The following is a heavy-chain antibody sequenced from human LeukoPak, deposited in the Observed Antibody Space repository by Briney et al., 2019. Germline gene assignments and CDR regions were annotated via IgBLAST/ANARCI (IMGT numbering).Heavy chain of an antibody. Sequence: SETLSLTCTVSGVSISSYYWTWIRQPAGKGLEWIGRIYTSGSTNYNPSLKSRISMSRDTSKNQLSLELNSVTGADTAVHYCASIYCSGGSCYCDYWGEGTLVTVSS. CDR1: GVSISSYY. CDR2: IYTSGST. D-gene: IGHD2-15*01. J-gene: IGHJ4*02. CDR3: ASIYCSGGSCYCDY. V-gene: IGHV4-4*07.